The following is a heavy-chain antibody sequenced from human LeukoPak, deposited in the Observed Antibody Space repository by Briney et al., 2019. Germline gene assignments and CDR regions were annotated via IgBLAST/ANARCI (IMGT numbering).Heavy chain of an antibody. V-gene: IGHV4-31*03. CDR2: IYYSGST. J-gene: IGHJ4*02. CDR3: AMDSSGFGYFDY. Sequence: QTLSLTCTVSGGSTSSGGYYWSWIRQHPGKGLEWIGYIYYSGSTYYNPSLKGRVTISVETSKNQFSLKLSSVTAADTAVYYCAMDSSGFGYFDYWGQGTLVTVST. D-gene: IGHD3-22*01. CDR1: GGSTSSGGYY.